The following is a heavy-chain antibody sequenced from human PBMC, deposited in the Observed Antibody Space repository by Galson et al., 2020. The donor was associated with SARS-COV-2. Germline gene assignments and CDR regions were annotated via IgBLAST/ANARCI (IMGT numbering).Heavy chain of an antibody. Sequence: SETLSLTCTVSGGSISSYYWSWIRQPPGKGLEWIGYIYYSGSTNYNPSLKSRVTISVDTSKNQFSLKLSSVTAADTAVYYCARVAKVRGVSFLAFDIWGQGTMVTVSS. CDR2: IYYSGST. CDR3: ARVAKVRGVSFLAFDI. V-gene: IGHV4-59*13. D-gene: IGHD3-10*01. J-gene: IGHJ3*02. CDR1: GGSISSYY.